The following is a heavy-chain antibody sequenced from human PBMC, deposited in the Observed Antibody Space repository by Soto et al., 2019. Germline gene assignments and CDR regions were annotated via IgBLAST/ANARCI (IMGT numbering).Heavy chain of an antibody. Sequence: EVQLVESGGGLVQPGGSLRLSCAASGFTFSSYWMSWVRQAPGKGLEWVANIKQDGSEKYYVDSVKGRFTISRDNAKNALDLQMNSLSAEDTAVYYCARESLDIVATEVDYWGQGTLVTV. J-gene: IGHJ4*02. CDR3: ARESLDIVATEVDY. V-gene: IGHV3-7*04. CDR2: IKQDGSEK. D-gene: IGHD5-12*01. CDR1: GFTFSSYW.